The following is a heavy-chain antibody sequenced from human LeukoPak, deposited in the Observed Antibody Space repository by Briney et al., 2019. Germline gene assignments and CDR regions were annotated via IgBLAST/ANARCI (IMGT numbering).Heavy chain of an antibody. CDR1: GFTFSSYN. V-gene: IGHV3-21*01. CDR2: XXXXSSYI. J-gene: IGHJ3*02. CDR3: ARTTPFQIYDILAGSRYDAFDI. D-gene: IGHD3-9*01. Sequence: AASGFTFSSYNMNWVRQAPGKGLEWXXXXXXXSSYIYYADSVKGRFTISRDNAKNSLYLQMNSLRAEDTAVYYCARTTPFQIYDILAGSRYDAFDIWGQGTMVTVSS.